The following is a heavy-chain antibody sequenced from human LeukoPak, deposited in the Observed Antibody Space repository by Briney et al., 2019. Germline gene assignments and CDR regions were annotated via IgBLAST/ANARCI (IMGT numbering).Heavy chain of an antibody. CDR3: ARLYGSGSYYIDY. D-gene: IGHD3-10*01. CDR2: IYYSGST. J-gene: IGHJ4*02. CDR1: GGSISSGDYY. Sequence: PSQTLSLTCTVSGGSISSGDYYWSWIRQPPGKGLEWIGYIYYSGSTYYNPSLKSRVTISVDTSKNQFSLKLSSVTAADTAVYYCARLYGSGSYYIDYWGQGTLVAVSS. V-gene: IGHV4-30-4*08.